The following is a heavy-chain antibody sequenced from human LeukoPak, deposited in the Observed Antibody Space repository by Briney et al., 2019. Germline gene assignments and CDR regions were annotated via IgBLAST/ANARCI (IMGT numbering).Heavy chain of an antibody. CDR2: IYYSGST. V-gene: IGHV4-59*01. Sequence: SETLSLTCTVSGGSISSYYWSWIRQPPGKGLGWIGYIYYSGSTNYNPSLKSRVTISVDTSKNQFSLKLSSVTAADTAVYYCARGEWELRNFDYWGQGTLVTVPS. CDR1: GGSISSYY. J-gene: IGHJ4*02. CDR3: ARGEWELRNFDY. D-gene: IGHD1-26*01.